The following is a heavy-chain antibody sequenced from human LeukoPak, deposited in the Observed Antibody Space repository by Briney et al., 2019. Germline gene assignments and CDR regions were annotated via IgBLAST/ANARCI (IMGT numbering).Heavy chain of an antibody. CDR3: ARPILTGYHIYQGFDY. J-gene: IGHJ4*02. V-gene: IGHV3-30*04. CDR2: ISYEGSNK. CDR1: GFTFSSYA. D-gene: IGHD3-9*01. Sequence: GRSLRLSCAASGFTFSSYAMPWVRQAPGKGLEGVAVISYEGSNKYYADSVKGRFTISRDNSKNTLYLQMNSLRAEDTAVYYCARPILTGYHIYQGFDYWGQGTLVTVSS.